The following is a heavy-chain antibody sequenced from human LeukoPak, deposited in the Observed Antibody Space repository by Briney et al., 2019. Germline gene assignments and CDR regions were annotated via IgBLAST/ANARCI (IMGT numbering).Heavy chain of an antibody. V-gene: IGHV3-11*04. CDR3: AREGCTSTNCEPGWFDP. D-gene: IGHD2-2*01. J-gene: IGHJ5*02. CDR2: ISSSGSTI. Sequence: PGGSLRHSCAASGFTFSDYYMSWIRQAPGKGLEWVSYISSSGSTIYYADSVKGRFTISRDNAKKSLYLRMNSLRAEDTAVYYCAREGCTSTNCEPGWFDPWGQGTLVTVSS. CDR1: GFTFSDYY.